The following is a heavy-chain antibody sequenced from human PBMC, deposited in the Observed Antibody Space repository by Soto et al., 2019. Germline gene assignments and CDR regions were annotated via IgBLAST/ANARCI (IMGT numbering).Heavy chain of an antibody. CDR2: IYAGGST. D-gene: IGHD3-22*01. CDR1: GFTVSSNY. J-gene: IGHJ4*02. CDR3: ARGPYDSSGYYIIGLHY. Sequence: EVQLVESGGGLIQPGGSLRLSCAASGFTVSSNYMSWVRQAPGKGLEWVSVIYAGGSTYYADSVKGRFTISRDNSKNTLYLQMNSLRAEDTAVYYCARGPYDSSGYYIIGLHYWGQGTLVTVSS. V-gene: IGHV3-53*01.